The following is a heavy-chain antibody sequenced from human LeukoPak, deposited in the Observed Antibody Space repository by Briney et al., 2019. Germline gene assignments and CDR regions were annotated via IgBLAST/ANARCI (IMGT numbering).Heavy chain of an antibody. CDR1: GYTFTGYY. V-gene: IGHV1-2*02. D-gene: IGHD3-16*01. CDR3: ARARGSYNWFDP. Sequence: ASVTVSCKASGYTFTGYYMHWVRQAPGQGLEWMGWINPNSGGTNYAQKFQGRVTMTRDTSISTAYMELSRLRSDDTAVYYCARARGSYNWFDPWGQGTLVTVSS. J-gene: IGHJ5*02. CDR2: INPNSGGT.